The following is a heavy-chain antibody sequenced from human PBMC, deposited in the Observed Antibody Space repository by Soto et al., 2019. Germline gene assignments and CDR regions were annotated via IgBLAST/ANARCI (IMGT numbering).Heavy chain of an antibody. D-gene: IGHD2-15*01. J-gene: IGHJ4*02. CDR1: GGTFSSYT. CDR2: IIPILGIA. CDR3: ARDCGGSPCFDY. V-gene: IGHV1-69*10. Sequence: VKVSCKASGGTFSSYTISWVRQAPGQGLEWMGRIIPILGIANYAQKFQGRVTITADKSTSTAYMELSSLRSEDTAVYYCARDCGGSPCFDYWGQGTLVTVSS.